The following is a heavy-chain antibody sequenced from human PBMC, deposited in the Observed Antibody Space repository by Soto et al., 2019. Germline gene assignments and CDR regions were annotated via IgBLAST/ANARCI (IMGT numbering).Heavy chain of an antibody. V-gene: IGHV4-59*12. CDR1: GGSISSYY. Sequence: QVQLQESGPGLVKPSETLSLTCTVSGGSISSYYWSWIRQPPGKGLEWIGYIYYSGSTNYNPSLKSRVTLSVDTSKNQFSLKLSSVTAADTAVYYCARDPDYGGNSGWFDPWGQGTLVTVSS. CDR3: ARDPDYGGNSGWFDP. CDR2: IYYSGST. D-gene: IGHD4-17*01. J-gene: IGHJ5*02.